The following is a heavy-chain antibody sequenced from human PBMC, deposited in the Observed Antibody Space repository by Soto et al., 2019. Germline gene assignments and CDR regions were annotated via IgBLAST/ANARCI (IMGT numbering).Heavy chain of an antibody. CDR3: ASRLPDYYDSSGLIDY. V-gene: IGHV4-59*08. CDR2: IYYSGST. D-gene: IGHD3-22*01. CDR1: GGSISSYY. J-gene: IGHJ4*02. Sequence: PSETLSLTCTVSGGSISSYYWSWIRQPPGKGLEWIGYIYYSGSTYYNPSLKSRVTISVDTSKNQFSLKLSSVTAADTAVYYCASRLPDYYDSSGLIDYWGQGTLVTVSS.